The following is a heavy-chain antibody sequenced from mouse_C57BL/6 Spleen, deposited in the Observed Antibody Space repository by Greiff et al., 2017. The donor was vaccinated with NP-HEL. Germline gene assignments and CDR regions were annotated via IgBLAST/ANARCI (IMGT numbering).Heavy chain of an antibody. J-gene: IGHJ4*01. CDR1: GYTFTSYW. Sequence: VQLQQPGAELVKPGASVKVSCKASGYTFTSYWMHWVKQRPGQGLEWIGRIHPSDSDTNYNQKFKGKATLTVDNSSSTAYMQLSSLTSEDSAVYYCAPNWDEGYYAMDYWGQGTSVTVSS. CDR2: IHPSDSDT. CDR3: APNWDEGYYAMDY. V-gene: IGHV1-74*01. D-gene: IGHD4-1*01.